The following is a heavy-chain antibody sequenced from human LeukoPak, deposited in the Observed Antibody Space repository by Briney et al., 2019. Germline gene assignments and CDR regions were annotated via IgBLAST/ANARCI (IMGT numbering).Heavy chain of an antibody. V-gene: IGHV3-20*04. CDR2: INWSGGST. J-gene: IGHJ4*02. Sequence: GGSLRLSCAAPGFTFDDYGMSWVRQAPGKGLEWVSGINWSGGSTGYTDSVKGRFTISRDNAKNSLYLQMNSLRAEDTALYYCARALRRYKYDYPSPDYWGQGTLVTVSS. D-gene: IGHD3-16*01. CDR1: GFTFDDYG. CDR3: ARALRRYKYDYPSPDY.